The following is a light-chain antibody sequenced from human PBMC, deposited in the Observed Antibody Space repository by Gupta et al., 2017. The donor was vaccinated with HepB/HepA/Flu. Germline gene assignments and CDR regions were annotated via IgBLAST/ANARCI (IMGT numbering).Light chain of an antibody. CDR2: DAS. CDR3: PQSDNLSVT. V-gene: IGKV1-33*01. J-gene: IGKJ3*01. Sequence: DIQMTQSPSSLSASVGDRVTITCQASQDISNNLNGYQQKPGKAPKVLSYDASNLETGGPSRFSGGRSGNYDTLPNNSLQHADIATSDCPQSDNLSVTCGPGTKVD. CDR1: QDISNN.